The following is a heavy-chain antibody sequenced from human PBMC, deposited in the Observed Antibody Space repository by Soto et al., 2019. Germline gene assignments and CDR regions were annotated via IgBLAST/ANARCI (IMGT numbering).Heavy chain of an antibody. D-gene: IGHD6-6*01. J-gene: IGHJ4*02. CDR1: GFTFSSYA. V-gene: IGHV3-30-3*02. Sequence: PGGSLRLSCAASGFTFSSYAMHWVRQAPGKGLEWVAVISYDGSNKYYADSVKGRFTISRDNSKNTLYLQMSSLRAEDTAVYYCGKTDGVEGQLVDSWGQGTLVTVSS. CDR2: ISYDGSNK. CDR3: GKTDGVEGQLVDS.